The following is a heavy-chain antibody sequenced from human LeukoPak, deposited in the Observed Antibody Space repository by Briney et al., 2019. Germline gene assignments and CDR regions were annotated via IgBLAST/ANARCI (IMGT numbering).Heavy chain of an antibody. CDR1: GGTFSSYA. J-gene: IGHJ3*02. V-gene: IGHV1-69*05. CDR3: ASWLYYDILTGYYSEDAFDI. D-gene: IGHD3-9*01. Sequence: SVKVSCKASGGTFSSYAISWVRQAPGQRLEWMGGIIPIFGTANYAQKFQGRVTVTTDESMSTAYMELSSLRSEDTAVYYCASWLYYDILTGYYSEDAFDIWGQGTMVTVSS. CDR2: IIPIFGTA.